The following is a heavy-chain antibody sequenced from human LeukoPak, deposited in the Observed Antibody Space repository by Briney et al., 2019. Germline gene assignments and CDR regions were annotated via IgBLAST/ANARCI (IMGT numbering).Heavy chain of an antibody. CDR3: AKDPLQYYYDSSGYYSYYFDY. CDR2: ISGSGGST. CDR1: GFTFSSYA. V-gene: IGHV3-23*01. J-gene: IGHJ4*02. Sequence: PGGSLRLSCAASGFTFSSYAMSWVRQAPGKGLEWVSAISGSGGSTYYADSVKGRFTISRDNPKNTLYLQMNSLRAEDTAVYYCAKDPLQYYYDSSGYYSYYFDYWGQGTLVTVSS. D-gene: IGHD3-22*01.